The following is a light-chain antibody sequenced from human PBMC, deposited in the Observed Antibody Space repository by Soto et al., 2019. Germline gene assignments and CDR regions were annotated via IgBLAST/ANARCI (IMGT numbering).Light chain of an antibody. V-gene: IGKV3-20*01. CDR1: QSVRSN. J-gene: IGKJ5*01. CDR3: QQYGSSPPIT. Sequence: EIAMTQSPATLTVSPGERVTLSCRASQSVRSNLAWYQQKPCQAPRLLIYGASSRATGIPDRFSGSGSGTDFTLTISRLEPEDFAVYYCQQYGSSPPITFGQGTRLEIK. CDR2: GAS.